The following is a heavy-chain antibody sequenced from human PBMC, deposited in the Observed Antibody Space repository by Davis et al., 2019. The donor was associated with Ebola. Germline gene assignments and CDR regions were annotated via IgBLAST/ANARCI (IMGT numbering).Heavy chain of an antibody. CDR1: GDRVSGKSGA. D-gene: IGHD5-12*01. J-gene: IGHJ4*02. Sequence: HSQTLSLTCAISGDRVSGKSGAWNWIRQSPSRGLEWLGRTYYNSKWFHDYAPSVKTRITINADTSKNLFSLQLSSVTPEDTAVYYCASGWLRTYFDYWGQGALVTVSS. CDR3: ASGWLRTYFDY. CDR2: TYYNSKWFH. V-gene: IGHV6-1*01.